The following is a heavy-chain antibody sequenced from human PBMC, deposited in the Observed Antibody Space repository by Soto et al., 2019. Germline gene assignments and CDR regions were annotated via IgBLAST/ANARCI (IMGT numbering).Heavy chain of an antibody. D-gene: IGHD1-1*01. CDR2: MNPNSGNT. CDR1: GYTFTSYD. CDR3: AREGTGTTSMDV. J-gene: IGHJ6*02. Sequence: QVQLVQSGAEVKKPGASVKVSCKASGYTFTSYDINWVRQATGQGLERMGWMNPNSGNTGYAQKSQGRSTMTRNTSITTAYMELSSLKSEDRAVYCCAREGTGTTSMDVWGQGTTVTVSS. V-gene: IGHV1-8*01.